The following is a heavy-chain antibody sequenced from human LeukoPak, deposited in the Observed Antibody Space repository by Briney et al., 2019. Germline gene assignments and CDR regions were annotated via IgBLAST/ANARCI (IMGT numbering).Heavy chain of an antibody. CDR3: ARETDSTLFDY. CDR1: GFTFSTYG. Sequence: GGSLRLSCAASGFTFSTYGMHWVRQAPGKGLEWVAFIRYDGTHKYYTDSVKGRFTISRDNSKNTLYLQMNNLRAEDTAVYYCARETDSTLFDYWGQGTLVTVSS. V-gene: IGHV3-30*02. D-gene: IGHD2-2*01. J-gene: IGHJ4*02. CDR2: IRYDGTHK.